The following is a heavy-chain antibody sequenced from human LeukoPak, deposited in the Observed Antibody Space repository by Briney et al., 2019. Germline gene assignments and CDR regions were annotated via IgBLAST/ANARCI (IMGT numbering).Heavy chain of an antibody. CDR2: ISSSSSTI. Sequence: PGGSLRLSCAASGFTVSSNYMSSVRQAPGKGLEWVSYISSSSSTIYYADSVKGRFTISRDNAKNSLYLQMNSLRAEDTAVYYCARGGTVDLDYWGQGTLVTVSS. CDR1: GFTVSSNY. D-gene: IGHD4-23*01. J-gene: IGHJ4*02. V-gene: IGHV3-48*01. CDR3: ARGGTVDLDY.